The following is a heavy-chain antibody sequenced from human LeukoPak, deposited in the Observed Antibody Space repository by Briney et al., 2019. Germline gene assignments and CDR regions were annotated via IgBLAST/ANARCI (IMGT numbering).Heavy chain of an antibody. Sequence: GGSLRLSCAASGFTFSSYSMNWVRQAPGKGLEWVSSISSSSSYIYFADSVKGRFTISRDNAKNSLYLQMNSLRAEDTAVYYCARRVATAHDAFDIWGQETMVTVSS. J-gene: IGHJ3*02. CDR2: ISSSSSYI. D-gene: IGHD5-12*01. V-gene: IGHV3-21*01. CDR1: GFTFSSYS. CDR3: ARRVATAHDAFDI.